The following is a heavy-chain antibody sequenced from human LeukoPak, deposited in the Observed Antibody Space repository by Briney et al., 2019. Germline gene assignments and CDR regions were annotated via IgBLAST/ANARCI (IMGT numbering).Heavy chain of an antibody. CDR3: ARELEIAVAGTLGY. J-gene: IGHJ4*02. CDR1: GFTFSSYA. D-gene: IGHD6-19*01. CDR2: IWYDGSNK. V-gene: IGHV3-33*01. Sequence: GGSQRLSCAASGFTFSSYAMHWVRQAPGKGLEWVAVIWYDGSNKYYADSVKGRFTISRDHSKNTLYLQMKSLRAEDTAVYYCARELEIAVAGTLGYWGQGTLVTVSS.